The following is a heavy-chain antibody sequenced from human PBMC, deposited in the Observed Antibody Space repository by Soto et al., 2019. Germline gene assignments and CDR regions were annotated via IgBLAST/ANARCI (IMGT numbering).Heavy chain of an antibody. V-gene: IGHV4-4*02. J-gene: IGHJ6*02. CDR3: GRWLGTSYGMDV. D-gene: IGHD3-10*01. CDR1: GGSIISTNW. CDR2: IYHNGSP. Sequence: PSETLSLTCAVSGGSIISTNWWSCVRQSPGKGLEWIGEIYHNGSPDYNPSLKSRVTISVDKSKNHVFLKLTSVTAADTAMYFCGRWLGTSYGMDVWGQGTAVTVSS.